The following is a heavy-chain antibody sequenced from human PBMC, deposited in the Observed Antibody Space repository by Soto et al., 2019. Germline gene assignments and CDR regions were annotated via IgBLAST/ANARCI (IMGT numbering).Heavy chain of an antibody. Sequence: QVQLVQSGAEVKKPGSSVKVSCKASGGTFSSYAISWVRQAPGQGLEWMGGIIPIFGTANYAQKFQGRVTITADESTRTAYRELSSRRSEGTAVYYCARGGGGIAARGGDYYYGMDVWGQGTTVTVSS. V-gene: IGHV1-69*12. CDR3: ARGGGGIAARGGDYYYGMDV. CDR2: IIPIFGTA. D-gene: IGHD6-6*01. CDR1: GGTFSSYA. J-gene: IGHJ6*02.